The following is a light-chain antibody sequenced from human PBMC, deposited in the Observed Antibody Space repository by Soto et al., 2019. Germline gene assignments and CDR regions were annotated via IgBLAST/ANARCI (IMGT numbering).Light chain of an antibody. Sequence: QSALTQPASVSGSPGQSITISCTGTHSDVGSYNLVSWYQQHTGKAPKLIMYEDSKRPSGVSNRFSGSKSGYTASLTISGLEAEDEADYYCCSYAGSFSVIFGGGTKLTVL. V-gene: IGLV2-23*01. CDR1: HSDVGSYNL. J-gene: IGLJ2*01. CDR2: EDS. CDR3: CSYAGSFSVI.